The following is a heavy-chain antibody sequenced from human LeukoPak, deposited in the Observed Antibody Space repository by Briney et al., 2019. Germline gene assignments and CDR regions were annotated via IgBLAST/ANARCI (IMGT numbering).Heavy chain of an antibody. Sequence: GGSLRLSCAASGFTFSSYAMHWVRQAPGKGLEWVAVISYDGSNKYYADSVKGRFTISRDNSRNTLYLQMNSLRAEDTAVYYCARDPPGGRDRLYYFDYWGQGTLVTVSS. CDR3: ARDPPGGRDRLYYFDY. D-gene: IGHD2-15*01. J-gene: IGHJ4*02. V-gene: IGHV3-30*04. CDR2: ISYDGSNK. CDR1: GFTFSSYA.